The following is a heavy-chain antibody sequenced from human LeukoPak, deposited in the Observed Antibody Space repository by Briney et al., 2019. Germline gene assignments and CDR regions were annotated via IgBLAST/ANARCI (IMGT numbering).Heavy chain of an antibody. D-gene: IGHD2-2*01. CDR1: GFTFSSYS. J-gene: IGHJ6*04. V-gene: IGHV3-21*01. CDR2: ISSSSSYI. Sequence: GGALRLSCAASGFTFSSYSMNWVPQAPGKGLEWVSSISSSSSYIYYADSVKGRFTISRDNAKNSLYLQMNSLRAEDTAVYYCARESVVVPAANYYGMDVWGKGTTVTVSS. CDR3: ARESVVVPAANYYGMDV.